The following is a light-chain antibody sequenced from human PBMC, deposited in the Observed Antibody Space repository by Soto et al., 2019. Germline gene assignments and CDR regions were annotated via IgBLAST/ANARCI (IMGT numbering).Light chain of an antibody. CDR2: AAS. CDR1: QTITIY. J-gene: IGKJ2*01. CDR3: QQSYRTPLYT. V-gene: IGKV1-39*01. Sequence: DIQMTQSPSSLSASVGDRVTITCRASQTITIYLNWYQQKPGKAPKLLIYAASSLQSGVPSRFSGSGSGTDFTRTISSLQPEDFATYYCQQSYRTPLYTFGQGTKLEIK.